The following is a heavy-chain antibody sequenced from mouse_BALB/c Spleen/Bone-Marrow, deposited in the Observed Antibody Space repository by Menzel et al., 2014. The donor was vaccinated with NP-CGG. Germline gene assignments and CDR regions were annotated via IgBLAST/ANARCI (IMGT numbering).Heavy chain of an antibody. D-gene: IGHD2-3*01. Sequence: ELKLSESGAELVKPGASVKLSCTASGLNIKEIYMHWVKQRLEQALAWIGRIDPTNGNTKYDPKFKGKATLTVDKSSSTAYMELRSLTSEDTAAYCCARGGYYGEWFAYWGQGTLVTVST. CDR2: IDPTNGNT. V-gene: IGHV14-3*02. CDR1: GLNIKEIY. CDR3: ARGGYYGEWFAY. J-gene: IGHJ3*01.